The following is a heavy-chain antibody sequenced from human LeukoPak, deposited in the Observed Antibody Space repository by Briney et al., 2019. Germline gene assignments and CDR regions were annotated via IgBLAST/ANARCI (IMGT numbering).Heavy chain of an antibody. Sequence: SETLSLTCTVSGGSISSYYWSWIRQPPGKGLEWLGHVSATESTNYNPSLKSRVTTSMDTSKNQFSLKLSSVTAADTAVYYCARGKSTFDYWGQGTLVTVSS. D-gene: IGHD2-2*01. CDR3: ARGKSTFDY. V-gene: IGHV4-4*08. CDR2: VSATEST. J-gene: IGHJ4*02. CDR1: GGSISSYY.